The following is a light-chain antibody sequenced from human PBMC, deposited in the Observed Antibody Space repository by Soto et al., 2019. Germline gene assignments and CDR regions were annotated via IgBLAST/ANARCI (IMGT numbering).Light chain of an antibody. CDR2: DAS. V-gene: IGKV3-11*01. Sequence: EIVLTQSPATLSLSPGERATLSCRASQSVRRYLAWYQQKPGQAPRLLIYDASDRATGIPARFSGSGSGTDFTLTFSRLDPEDFAVYYCQHYGGSQGTFGQGTKVDIK. CDR3: QHYGGSQGT. J-gene: IGKJ1*01. CDR1: QSVRRY.